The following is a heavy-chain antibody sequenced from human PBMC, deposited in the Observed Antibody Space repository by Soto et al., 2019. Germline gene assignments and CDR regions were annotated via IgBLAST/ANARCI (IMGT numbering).Heavy chain of an antibody. CDR3: ARDQTKWLTDGFDI. J-gene: IGHJ3*02. Sequence: HVQLVQSGAEVKKPGASLKVSCKASGYTFISYGVSWVRQAPGQGLEWLGWISPYNGNTNYAQKFQGRITMTTDTCTSTVYMDLRSLRTDDPAVYYCARDQTKWLTDGFDIWGQGTMVVVSS. CDR2: ISPYNGNT. D-gene: IGHD5-12*01. V-gene: IGHV1-18*01. CDR1: GYTFISYG.